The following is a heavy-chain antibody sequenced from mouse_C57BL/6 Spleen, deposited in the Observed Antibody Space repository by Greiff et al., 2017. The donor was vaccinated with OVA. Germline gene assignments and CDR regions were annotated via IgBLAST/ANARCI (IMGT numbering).Heavy chain of an antibody. D-gene: IGHD2-3*01. J-gene: IGHJ4*01. CDR1: GYTFTSYW. Sequence: QVQLQQPGAELVKPGASVKVSCKASGYTFTSYWMHWVKQRPGQGLEWIGRIHPSDSDTNYNQKFKGKATLTVDKSSSTAYMQLSSLTSEDSAVYYCALDDGYYGRDYYAMDYWGQGTSVTVSS. CDR2: IHPSDSDT. CDR3: ALDDGYYGRDYYAMDY. V-gene: IGHV1-74*01.